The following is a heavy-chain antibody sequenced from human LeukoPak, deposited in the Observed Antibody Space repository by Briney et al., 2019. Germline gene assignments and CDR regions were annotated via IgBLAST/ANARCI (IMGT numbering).Heavy chain of an antibody. D-gene: IGHD2-21*02. CDR2: INPDGSEK. J-gene: IGHJ4*02. CDR1: GFTFSSSW. CDR3: ARYGLTAALDC. Sequence: PGGSLRLSCAASGFTFSSSWMSWVRQAPGKGLEWVANINPDGSEKFHVDSVKGRFTISRDNSKNSLSLQMNSLRAEDTAVYYCARYGLTAALDCWGQGTLVTASS. V-gene: IGHV3-7*01.